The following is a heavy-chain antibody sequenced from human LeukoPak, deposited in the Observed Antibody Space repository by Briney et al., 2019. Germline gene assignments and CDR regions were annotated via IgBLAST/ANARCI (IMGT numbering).Heavy chain of an antibody. J-gene: IGHJ3*02. V-gene: IGHV4-34*01. CDR2: INHSGST. CDR3: ARGSTMIVVAPIDALDI. D-gene: IGHD3-22*01. Sequence: SETPSLTCAVYGGSFSGYYWSWIRQPPGKGLEWIGEINHSGSTNYNPSLKSRVTISVDTSKNQFPLKLSSVTAADTAVYYCARGSTMIVVAPIDALDIWGQGTMVTVSS. CDR1: GGSFSGYY.